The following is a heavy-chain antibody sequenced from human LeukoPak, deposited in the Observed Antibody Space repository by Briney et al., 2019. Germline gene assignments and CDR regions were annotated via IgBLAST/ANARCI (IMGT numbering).Heavy chain of an antibody. V-gene: IGHV4-59*01. CDR1: GGSISSYY. Sequence: SETLSLTCTVSGGSISSYYWSWIRQPPGKGLEWIGYIYYSGSTNYNPSLKSRVTISVDTSKNQFSLKLSSVTAADTAVYYCARDRASLRSNWFDPWGQGTLATVSS. CDR2: IYYSGST. CDR3: ARDRASLRSNWFDP. J-gene: IGHJ5*02.